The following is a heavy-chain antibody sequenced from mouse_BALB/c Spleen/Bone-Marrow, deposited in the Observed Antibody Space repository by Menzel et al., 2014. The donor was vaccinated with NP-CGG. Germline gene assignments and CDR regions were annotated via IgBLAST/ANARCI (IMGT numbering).Heavy chain of an antibody. J-gene: IGHJ4*01. Sequence: QVQLQQSGAELVRPGTSVKVSCKASGYAFTNYLIEWVERRPGQGLEWIGVINPGSGGTNYNEKFKGKATLTADKSSSTAYMQLSSLTSDDSAVYFCARGGDYGFMDYWGQGTSVTVSS. CDR2: INPGSGGT. CDR3: ARGGDYGFMDY. CDR1: GYAFTNYL. V-gene: IGHV1-54*01. D-gene: IGHD1-2*01.